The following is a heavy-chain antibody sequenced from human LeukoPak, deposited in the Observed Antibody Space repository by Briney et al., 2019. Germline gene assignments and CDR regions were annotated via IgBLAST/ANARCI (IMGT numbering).Heavy chain of an antibody. Sequence: AGGSLRLSCAASGFTFSDYYMSWIRQAPGKGLEWVSYISSSGSTIYYADSVKGRFTISRDNAKNSLYLQMNSLRAEDTAVYYCARGGIPTGPYYYFYYMDVWGKGTAVTVSS. CDR1: GFTFSDYY. CDR3: ARGGIPTGPYYYFYYMDV. D-gene: IGHD3-10*01. J-gene: IGHJ6*03. CDR2: ISSSGSTI. V-gene: IGHV3-11*01.